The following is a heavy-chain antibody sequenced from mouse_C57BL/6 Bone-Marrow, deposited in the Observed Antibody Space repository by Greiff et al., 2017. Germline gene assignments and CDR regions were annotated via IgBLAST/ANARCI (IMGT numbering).Heavy chain of an antibody. CDR3: ASDRGDAMDY. CDR1: GYTFTNYW. V-gene: IGHV1-63*01. Sequence: QVQLQQSGAELVRPGTSVKMSCKASGYTFTNYWIGWAKQRPGHGLEWIGDIYPGGGYTNYNEKFKGKATLTADKSSSTAYMQFSSLTSEDSAIYYCASDRGDAMDYWGQGTSVTVSS. J-gene: IGHJ4*01. CDR2: IYPGGGYT.